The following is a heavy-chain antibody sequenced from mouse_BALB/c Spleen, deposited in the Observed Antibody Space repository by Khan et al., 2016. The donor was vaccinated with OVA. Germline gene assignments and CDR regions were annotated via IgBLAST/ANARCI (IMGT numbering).Heavy chain of an antibody. CDR1: GYSITSDYV. Sequence: EVQLQESGPGLVKPSQSLTLTCTATGYSITSDYVWYWIRQFPGNILEWTGFISYSGNTKYTPSLKSRISISRDTSKNQLFLQLNSVNTEGTATYYCARDYGGGFDNWGQGTTLTVSS. CDR2: ISYSGNT. J-gene: IGHJ2*01. CDR3: ARDYGGGFDN. D-gene: IGHD1-1*02. V-gene: IGHV3-2*02.